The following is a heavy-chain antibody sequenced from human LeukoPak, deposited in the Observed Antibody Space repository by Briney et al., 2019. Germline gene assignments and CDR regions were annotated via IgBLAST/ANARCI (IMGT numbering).Heavy chain of an antibody. Sequence: SETLSLTCTVSDGSISSSSYYWGWIRQPPGKGLEWIGSIYYSGSTYYNPSLKSRVTISVDTSKNQFSLKLSSVTAADTAVYYCARDQQYTGAVYYYYYMDVWGKGTTVTVSS. J-gene: IGHJ6*03. V-gene: IGHV4-39*07. D-gene: IGHD6-13*01. CDR2: IYYSGST. CDR1: DGSISSSSYY. CDR3: ARDQQYTGAVYYYYYMDV.